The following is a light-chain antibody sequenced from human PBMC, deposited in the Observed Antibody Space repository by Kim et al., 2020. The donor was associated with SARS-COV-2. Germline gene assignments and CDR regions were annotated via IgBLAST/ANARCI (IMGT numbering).Light chain of an antibody. CDR1: ESINSW. V-gene: IGKV1-5*01. J-gene: IGKJ1*01. CDR2: EAT. Sequence: GDTVTITWRASESINSWLAWYQQKPGKGPKLLIYEATSLESGVPSRFSGSASGTEFTLTISSLQPDDFATYYCQQYDSYSRTFGQGTKVDIK. CDR3: QQYDSYSRT.